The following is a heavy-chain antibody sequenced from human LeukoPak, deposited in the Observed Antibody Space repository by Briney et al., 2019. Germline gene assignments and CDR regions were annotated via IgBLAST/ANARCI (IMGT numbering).Heavy chain of an antibody. V-gene: IGHV1-8*01. CDR2: MTLNSGNT. CDR1: GYTFTSYD. J-gene: IGHJ4*02. D-gene: IGHD3-10*01. Sequence: ASVKVSYKASGYTFTSYDINWVRQAPGQGLEWMGWMTLNSGNTGYAQKFQGRVTMTRDTSISTAYMELSSLRSEDTAVYYCARNYYGSGTFDYWGQGTLVTVSS. CDR3: ARNYYGSGTFDY.